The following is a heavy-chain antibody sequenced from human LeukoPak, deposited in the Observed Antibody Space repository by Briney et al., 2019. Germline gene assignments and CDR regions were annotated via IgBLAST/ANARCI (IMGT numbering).Heavy chain of an antibody. V-gene: IGHV4-4*09. CDR2: IYTSGST. CDR3: ARHRARFDP. Sequence: PSETLSLTCTVSGGSISSYYWSWIRQPPGKGLEWIGYIYTSGSTNYNPSLKSRVTISVDTSKNQLSLKLSSVTAADTAVYYCARHRARFDPWGQGTLVTVSS. CDR1: GGSISSYY. J-gene: IGHJ5*02.